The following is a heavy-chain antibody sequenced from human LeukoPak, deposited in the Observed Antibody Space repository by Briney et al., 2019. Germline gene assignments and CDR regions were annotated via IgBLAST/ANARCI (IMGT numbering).Heavy chain of an antibody. D-gene: IGHD3-10*01. Sequence: GSLRLSCAASGFTFSSYAMHWVRQAPGKGLEWVAVISYDGSNKYYADSVKGRFTISRDNSKNTLYLQMNSLRAEDTAVYYCARVRSGYYFDYWGQGTLVTVSS. J-gene: IGHJ4*02. CDR3: ARVRSGYYFDY. CDR2: ISYDGSNK. CDR1: GFTFSSYA. V-gene: IGHV3-30*04.